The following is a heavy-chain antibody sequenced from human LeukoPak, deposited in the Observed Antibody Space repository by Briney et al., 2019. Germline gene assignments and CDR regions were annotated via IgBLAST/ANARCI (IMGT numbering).Heavy chain of an antibody. CDR1: GFTFSTYS. D-gene: IGHD1-1*01. V-gene: IGHV3-21*01. J-gene: IGHJ1*01. Sequence: MPGGSLRLSCAASGFTFSTYSMNWVRQAPGKGLEWVSSIISSSSYIYYADSVKGRFTISRENAKNSLYLQMNSLRAEDMALYHCVRDFTGGRGGTTAYFHHWGQGTLVTVSS. CDR3: VRDFTGGRGGTTAYFHH. CDR2: IISSSSYI.